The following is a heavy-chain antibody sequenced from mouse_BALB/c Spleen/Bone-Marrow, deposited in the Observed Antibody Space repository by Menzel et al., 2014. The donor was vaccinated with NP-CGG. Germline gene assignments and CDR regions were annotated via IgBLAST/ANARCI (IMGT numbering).Heavy chain of an antibody. V-gene: IGHV1S41*01. J-gene: IGHJ4*01. CDR1: GYTFTNFW. D-gene: IGHD2-3*01. CDR3: ARYDYVMDY. CDR2: IAPGTGTT. Sequence: DLVKPGASVKLSCKASGYTFTNFWINWIKQRPGQGLEWIGRIAPGTGTTYYNEMFKGKATLTVDTSSSTAYIQLSSLSSEDSAVYFCARYDYVMDYWGQGTSVTVSS.